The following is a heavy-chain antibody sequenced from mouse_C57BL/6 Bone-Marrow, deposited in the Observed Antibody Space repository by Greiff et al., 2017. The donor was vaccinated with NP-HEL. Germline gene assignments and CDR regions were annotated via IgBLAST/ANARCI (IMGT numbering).Heavy chain of an antibody. Sequence: QVQLQQPGAELVRPGSSVKLSCKASGYTFTSYWMHWVKQRPIQGLEWIGNIDPSDSETHYNQKFKDKATLTVDKSSSTAYMQLRSLTSEDSAVYYCARRDGNYPFAYWGQGTLVTVSA. J-gene: IGHJ3*01. CDR2: IDPSDSET. CDR3: ARRDGNYPFAY. CDR1: GYTFTSYW. D-gene: IGHD2-1*01. V-gene: IGHV1-52*01.